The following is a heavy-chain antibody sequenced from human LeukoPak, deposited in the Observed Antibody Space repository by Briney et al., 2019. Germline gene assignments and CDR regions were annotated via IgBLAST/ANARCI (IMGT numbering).Heavy chain of an antibody. CDR2: ISGSGGST. V-gene: IGHV3-23*01. J-gene: IGHJ4*02. CDR1: GFTFSSYA. CDR3: AKSGILAYCGGDCYYYFDY. D-gene: IGHD2-21*02. Sequence: PGGSLRLSCAASGFTFSSYAMSWVRQAPGKGLEWVSGISGSGGSTYYADSVKGRFTISRDSSKNTLYLQMNSLRAEDTAVYYCAKSGILAYCGGDCYYYFDYWGQGTLVTVSS.